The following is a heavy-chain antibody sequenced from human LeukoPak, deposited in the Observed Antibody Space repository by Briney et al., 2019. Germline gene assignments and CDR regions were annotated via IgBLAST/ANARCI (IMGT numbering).Heavy chain of an antibody. D-gene: IGHD3-3*01. CDR3: ARADDFWSGYFSEHLDY. CDR2: IISILGTT. V-gene: IGHV1-69*13. Sequence: SVKVSCKASGGTFSSYAISWVRQAPGQGLEWMGGIISILGTTKYAQKFQGRVTITADESTSTAYMELSSLRSDDTAVYYCARADDFWSGYFSEHLDYWGQGTLVTVSS. J-gene: IGHJ4*02. CDR1: GGTFSSYA.